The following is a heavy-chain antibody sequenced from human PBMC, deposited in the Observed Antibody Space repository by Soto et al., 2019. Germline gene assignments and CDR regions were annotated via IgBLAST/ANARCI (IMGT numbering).Heavy chain of an antibody. Sequence: PGESLKISCKGSGYRFTSYWIGWVRQMPGKGLEWMGIIYPGDSDTRYSPSFQGQVTISADTSISTAYMELSRLRSDDTAVYYCARDLMGDSSGWYPDAFDIWGQGTMVTVSS. V-gene: IGHV5-51*01. J-gene: IGHJ3*02. CDR1: GYRFTSYW. D-gene: IGHD6-19*01. CDR2: IYPGDSDT. CDR3: ARDLMGDSSGWYPDAFDI.